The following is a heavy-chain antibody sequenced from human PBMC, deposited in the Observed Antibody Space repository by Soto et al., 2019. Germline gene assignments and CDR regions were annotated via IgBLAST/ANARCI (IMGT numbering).Heavy chain of an antibody. CDR2: ISSSSSYI. J-gene: IGHJ6*03. D-gene: IGHD3-16*01. V-gene: IGHV3-21*01. CDR3: ASGGSHDYGDQSPGYYYMDV. CDR1: GFTFSSYS. Sequence: GGSLRLSCAASGFTFSSYSMNWVRQAPGKGLEWVSSISSSSSYIYYADSVKGRFTISRDNAKNSLYLQMNSLRAEDTAVYYCASGGSHDYGDQSPGYYYMDVWGKGTTVTVSS.